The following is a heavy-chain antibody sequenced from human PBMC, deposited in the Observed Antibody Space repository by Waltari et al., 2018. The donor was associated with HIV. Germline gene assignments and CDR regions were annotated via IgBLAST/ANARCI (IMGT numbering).Heavy chain of an antibody. Sequence: GAGLLKPSETLSLTCDVSGGSFSGYSWSWIRQPPGKGLEWIGGINHSGSTNYTPSLDNRVTISADTSKKRFSLKLNSVTAADTAVYYCARVRSYYYYYMDVWGKGTTVTVSS. CDR3: ARVRSYYYYYMDV. CDR1: GGSFSGYS. V-gene: IGHV4-34*01. CDR2: INHSGST. J-gene: IGHJ6*03.